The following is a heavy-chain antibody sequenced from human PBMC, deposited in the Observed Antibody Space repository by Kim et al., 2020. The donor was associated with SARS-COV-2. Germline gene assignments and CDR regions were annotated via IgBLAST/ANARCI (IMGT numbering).Heavy chain of an antibody. CDR3: AKRLSRTVTPPDWFDP. D-gene: IGHD4-4*01. CDR2: ISGSGGST. CDR1: GFTFSSYA. V-gene: IGHV3-23*01. Sequence: GGSLRLSCAASGFTFSSYAMSWVRQAPGKGLEWVSAISGSGGSTYYADSVKGRFTISRDNSKNTLYLQMNSLRAEDTAVYYCAKRLSRTVTPPDWFDPWGQGTLVTVSS. J-gene: IGHJ5*02.